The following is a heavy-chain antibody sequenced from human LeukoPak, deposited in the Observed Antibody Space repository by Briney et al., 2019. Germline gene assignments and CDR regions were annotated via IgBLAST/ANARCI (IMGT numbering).Heavy chain of an antibody. J-gene: IGHJ3*02. V-gene: IGHV4-30-4*08. CDR3: ARDLRVDAFDI. Sequence: SETLSLTCTVSGGSISSGDYYWSWIRQPPGKGLEWIGYIYYSGSTYYNPSLKSRVTISVDTSKNQFSLKLSSVTSADTAVYYCARDLRVDAFDIWGQGTMVTVSS. CDR2: IYYSGST. D-gene: IGHD6-6*01. CDR1: GGSISSGDYY.